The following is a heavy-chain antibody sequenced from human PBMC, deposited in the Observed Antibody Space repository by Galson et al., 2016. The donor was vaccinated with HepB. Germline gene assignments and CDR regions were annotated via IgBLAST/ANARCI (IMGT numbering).Heavy chain of an antibody. D-gene: IGHD6-19*01. Sequence: SLRLSCAASGFIFSNYDMHWVRHVAGKGLEWVSCIDIAGDTYYPDSVRGRFTISRENAKSTVYLQINSLRAEDTAVYYCVRGVAGCDYWGQGTLVTVSS. CDR2: IDIAGDT. CDR3: VRGVAGCDY. V-gene: IGHV3-13*01. J-gene: IGHJ4*02. CDR1: GFIFSNYD.